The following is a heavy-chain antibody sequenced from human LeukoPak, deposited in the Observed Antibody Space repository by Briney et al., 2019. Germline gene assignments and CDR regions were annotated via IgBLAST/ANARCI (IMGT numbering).Heavy chain of an antibody. V-gene: IGHV4-61*02. CDR1: GGSISSGSYY. CDR2: IYTSGST. D-gene: IGHD1-26*01. CDR3: ARDRAVGATTEYYFDY. J-gene: IGHJ4*02. Sequence: PSETLSLTCTVSGGSISSGSYYWSWIRQPAGNGLEWIGRIYTSGSTNYNPSLKSRVTISVDTSKNQFSLKLSSVTAADTAVYYCARDRAVGATTEYYFDYWGQGTLVTVSS.